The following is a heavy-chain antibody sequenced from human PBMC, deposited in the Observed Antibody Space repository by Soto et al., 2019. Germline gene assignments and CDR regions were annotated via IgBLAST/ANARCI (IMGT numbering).Heavy chain of an antibody. V-gene: IGHV3-23*01. CDR2: ISGSGGST. J-gene: IGHJ4*02. Sequence: GGALRRSCAASGFTFSSYAMIWVRQAPGKGLEWVSAISGSGGSTYYADSVKGRFTISRDNSKNTLYLQMNSLRAEDTAVYYCAKGPCSGGSCYALFDYWGQGTLVTVSS. D-gene: IGHD2-15*01. CDR3: AKGPCSGGSCYALFDY. CDR1: GFTFSSYA.